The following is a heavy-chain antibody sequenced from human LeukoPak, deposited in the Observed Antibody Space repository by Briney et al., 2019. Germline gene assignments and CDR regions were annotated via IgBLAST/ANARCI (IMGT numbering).Heavy chain of an antibody. D-gene: IGHD1-7*01. J-gene: IGHJ6*03. CDR3: AIHPGLNWNYDYYYYYMDV. Sequence: ASVKVSCKASGYTFTGYYMHWVRQAPGQGLEWMGWINPNSGGTNYAQKFQGRVTMTRDTSISTAYMELSRLRSDDTAVYYCAIHPGLNWNYDYYYYYMDVWGKGTTVTVSS. CDR1: GYTFTGYY. V-gene: IGHV1-2*02. CDR2: INPNSGGT.